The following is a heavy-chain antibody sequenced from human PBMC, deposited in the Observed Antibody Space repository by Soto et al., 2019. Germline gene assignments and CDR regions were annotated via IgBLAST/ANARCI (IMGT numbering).Heavy chain of an antibody. CDR2: IIPIFGTA. Sequence: WASVKVSCKASGGTFSSYAISWVRQAPGQGLEWMGGIIPIFGTANYAQKFQGRVTITADKSTSTAYMELSSLRSEDTAVYYCARVVAVAGTGAFDIWGQGTMVTVSS. D-gene: IGHD6-19*01. J-gene: IGHJ3*02. V-gene: IGHV1-69*06. CDR3: ARVVAVAGTGAFDI. CDR1: GGTFSSYA.